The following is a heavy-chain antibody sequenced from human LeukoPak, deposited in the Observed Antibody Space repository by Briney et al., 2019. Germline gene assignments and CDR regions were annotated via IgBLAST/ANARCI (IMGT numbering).Heavy chain of an antibody. CDR1: DESFSGSY. D-gene: IGHD3-22*01. CDR2: INHGGST. V-gene: IGHV4-34*01. J-gene: IGHJ3*02. Sequence: LETLSLTCAVYDESFSGSYWSWIRQPPGKGLEWIGEINHGGSTNYNPSLKSRVTISVDTSKNQFSLKLSSVTAADTAVYYCARVGDYYDSSGYPRGAFDIWGQGTMVTVSS. CDR3: ARVGDYYDSSGYPRGAFDI.